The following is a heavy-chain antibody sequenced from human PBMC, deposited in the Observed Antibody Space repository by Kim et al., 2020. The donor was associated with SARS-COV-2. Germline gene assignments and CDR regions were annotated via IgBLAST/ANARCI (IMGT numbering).Heavy chain of an antibody. V-gene: IGHV3-7*03. CDR1: GFDFSSYW. J-gene: IGHJ4*02. CDR3: TRDLGYDSSGYNDY. Sequence: GGSLRLSCAASGFDFSSYWMGWVRQAPGKGLEWVADMNQYGSDKYYVGSVKGRFTISRYNAKNSLYLDMHSLTAEDTAVYYCTRDLGYDSSGYNDYWGQGTLVTVSS. D-gene: IGHD3-22*01. CDR2: MNQYGSDK.